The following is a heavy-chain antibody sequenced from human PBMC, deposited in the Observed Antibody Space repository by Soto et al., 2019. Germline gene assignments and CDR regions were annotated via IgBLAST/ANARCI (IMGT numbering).Heavy chain of an antibody. J-gene: IGHJ6*02. CDR1: GYSFTSYW. CDR3: ARHQGEGVVVPAATKPSWGSSKYYYYYGMDV. Sequence: PGESLKISCKGSGYSFTSYWIGWVRQMPGKGLEWMGIIYPGDSDTRYSPSFQGQVTISADKSISTAYLQWSSLKASDTAMYYCARHQGEGVVVPAATKPSWGSSKYYYYYGMDVWGQGTTVTVSS. CDR2: IYPGDSDT. V-gene: IGHV5-51*01. D-gene: IGHD2-2*01.